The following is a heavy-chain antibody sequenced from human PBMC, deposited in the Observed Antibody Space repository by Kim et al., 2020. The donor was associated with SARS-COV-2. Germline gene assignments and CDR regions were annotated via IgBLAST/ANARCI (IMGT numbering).Heavy chain of an antibody. D-gene: IGHD2-21*02. J-gene: IGHJ4*02. CDR1: GFTVSSNY. V-gene: IGHV3-53*01. Sequence: GGSLRLSCAASGFTVSSNYMSWVRQAPGKGLEWVSVIYSGGSTYYADSVKGRFTISRDNSKNTLYLQMNSLRAEDTAVYYCARAYCGGDCYREELRGPFDYWGQGTLVTVSS. CDR2: IYSGGST. CDR3: ARAYCGGDCYREELRGPFDY.